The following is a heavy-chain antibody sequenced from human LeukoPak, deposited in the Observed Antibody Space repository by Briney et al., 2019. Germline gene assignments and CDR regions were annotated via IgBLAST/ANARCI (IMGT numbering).Heavy chain of an antibody. V-gene: IGHV3-21*01. D-gene: IGHD3-22*01. CDR3: ARDGSAHYNDNTGYRGEFDS. CDR2: ISSNSHYI. J-gene: IGHJ4*02. Sequence: PGGSLRLSCAASGFTFSSYTMNWVRQAPGKGLEWVSCISSNSHYIYYADSVKGRFTISRGNAKNSLYLQMNSLRAEDAAVYYCARDGSAHYNDNTGYRGEFDSWGQGAPVTVSS. CDR1: GFTFSSYT.